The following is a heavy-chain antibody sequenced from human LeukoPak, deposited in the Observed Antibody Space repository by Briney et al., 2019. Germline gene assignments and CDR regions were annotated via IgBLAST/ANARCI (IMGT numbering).Heavy chain of an antibody. Sequence: GGSLRLSCAASGFTFTNYAMHWVRQAPGRGPEWISYISRSGATIYYADSVKGRFTISRDNAKNSLYLQMSSLGAEDTAIYYCSRDRGGGDIYFDYWGQGTLVTVSS. CDR3: SRDRGGGDIYFDY. V-gene: IGHV3-48*03. J-gene: IGHJ4*02. D-gene: IGHD2-21*02. CDR1: GFTFTNYA. CDR2: ISRSGATI.